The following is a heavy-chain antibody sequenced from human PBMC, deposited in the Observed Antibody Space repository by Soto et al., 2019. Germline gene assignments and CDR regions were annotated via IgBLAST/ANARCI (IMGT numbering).Heavy chain of an antibody. J-gene: IGHJ4*02. V-gene: IGHV3-11*01. CDR3: ARHSEHFDY. CDR1: GFTLSDFY. D-gene: IGHD1-26*01. Sequence: QVHLVESGGGLVKPGGSLRLSCAASGFTLSDFYMSWIRQAPGKGLEWVSYISSSGRTIFYADSVRGRFTISRDNAENSLYLQMNILRAEDTALYDCARHSEHFDYCGQGTLVTVSS. CDR2: ISSSGRTI.